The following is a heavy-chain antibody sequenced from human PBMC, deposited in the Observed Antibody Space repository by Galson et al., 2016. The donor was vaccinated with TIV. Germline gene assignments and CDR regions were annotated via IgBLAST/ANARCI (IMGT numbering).Heavy chain of an antibody. CDR3: ARGRGYCTTTSCYMDY. Sequence: SLRLSCAATGFSFSSYEMNWVRQAPGKGLEWVSYIIESGRTIYYTDSVKGRFTISRDNAKNSLYLQMNSLRAEDTAVYYCARGRGYCTTTSCYMDYWGRGTLVTVSS. D-gene: IGHD2-2*02. J-gene: IGHJ4*02. CDR2: IIESGRTI. V-gene: IGHV3-48*03. CDR1: GFSFSSYE.